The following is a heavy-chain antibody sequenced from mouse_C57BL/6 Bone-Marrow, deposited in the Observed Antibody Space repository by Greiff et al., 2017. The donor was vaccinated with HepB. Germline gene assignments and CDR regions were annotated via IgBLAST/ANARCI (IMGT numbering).Heavy chain of an antibody. CDR3: ASHYGGPYYFDY. D-gene: IGHD1-1*02. V-gene: IGHV2-6*01. Sequence: VQRVESGPGLVAPSQSLSITCTVSGFSLTSYGVDWVRQSPGKGLEWLGVIWGVGSTNYNSALKSRLSISKDNSKSQVFLKMNSLQTDDTAMYYCASHYGGPYYFDYWGQGTTLTVSS. CDR1: GFSLTSYG. CDR2: IWGVGST. J-gene: IGHJ2*01.